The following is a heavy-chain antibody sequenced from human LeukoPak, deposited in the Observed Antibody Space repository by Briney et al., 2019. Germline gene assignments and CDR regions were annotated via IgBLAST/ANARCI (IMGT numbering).Heavy chain of an antibody. D-gene: IGHD3-10*01. Sequence: GGSLRLSCAASGFNSSTYWMHWVRQAPGKGLVWVSRINSDESRTTYADSVKGRFTISRDNTKNTLYLQMNSLRAEDTAVYYCARTVTYYYGSGSYSGYYYYMDVWGKGTTVTISS. CDR1: GFNSSTYW. J-gene: IGHJ6*03. CDR2: INSDESRT. CDR3: ARTVTYYYGSGSYSGYYYYMDV. V-gene: IGHV3-74*01.